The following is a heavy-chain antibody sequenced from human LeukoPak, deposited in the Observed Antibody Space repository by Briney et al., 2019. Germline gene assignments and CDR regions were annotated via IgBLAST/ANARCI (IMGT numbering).Heavy chain of an antibody. CDR2: ITGDGSST. J-gene: IGHJ4*02. Sequence: PGGSLRLSCTVSGFTFSNYFMHWVRQVPGEGPVWVSRITGDGSSTSYADSVKGRFTISRDNAKTTLYLQMNSLRAEDTALYYCVRLYAYWGQGTLVTVSS. CDR3: VRLYAY. D-gene: IGHD2/OR15-2a*01. V-gene: IGHV3-74*01. CDR1: GFTFSNYF.